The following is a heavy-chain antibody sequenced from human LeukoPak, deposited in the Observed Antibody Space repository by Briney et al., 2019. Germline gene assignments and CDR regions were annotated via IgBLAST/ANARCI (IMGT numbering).Heavy chain of an antibody. CDR2: INSDGSGT. Sequence: GGSLRLSCAASGFTFSTYWMQGVRHAQGKGVVGVSHINSDGSGTTYADSVKGRFTISRDNAKNTLYLQMNSLRAEDTAVYYCARAAPLGQWLPYFDYWGQGSLVTVSS. D-gene: IGHD5-12*01. V-gene: IGHV3-74*01. CDR3: ARAAPLGQWLPYFDY. CDR1: GFTFSTYW. J-gene: IGHJ4*02.